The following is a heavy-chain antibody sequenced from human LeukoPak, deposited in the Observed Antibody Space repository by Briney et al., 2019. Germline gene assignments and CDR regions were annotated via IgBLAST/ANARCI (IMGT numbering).Heavy chain of an antibody. V-gene: IGHV4-38-2*02. CDR1: GYSISSGYY. D-gene: IGHD4-23*01. CDR2: IYSTGGT. J-gene: IGHJ4*02. Sequence: PSETLSLTCTVSGYSISSGYYWGWIRQPPGKGLEWIGSIYSTGGTYYNPSLKSRLTISLDTSKRQFSLKMTSMTAADTAVYYCASLRADGGNYPRFDYWGQGALVTVSA. CDR3: ASLRADGGNYPRFDY.